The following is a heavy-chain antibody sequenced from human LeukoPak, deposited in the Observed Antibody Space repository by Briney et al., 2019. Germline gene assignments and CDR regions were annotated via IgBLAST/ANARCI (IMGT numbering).Heavy chain of an antibody. CDR1: GFTFSSYS. CDR3: ARGDGYNPGYYYYYMDV. D-gene: IGHD5-24*01. J-gene: IGHJ6*03. CDR2: ISSSGSTI. V-gene: IGHV3-48*04. Sequence: GGSLRLSCAASGFTFSSYSMNWVRQAPGKGLEWVSYISSSGSTIYYADSVKGRFTISRDNAKNSLYLQMNSLRAEDTAVYYCARGDGYNPGYYYYYMDVWGKGTTVTVSS.